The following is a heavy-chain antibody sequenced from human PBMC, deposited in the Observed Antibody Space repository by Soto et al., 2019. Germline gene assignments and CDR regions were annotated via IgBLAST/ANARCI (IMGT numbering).Heavy chain of an antibody. Sequence: QVRLVESGGNVVQPGRSLRLSCATSGFNFNYHGMHWVRQAPGKGLEWVAHLWAGGNYAYYACSVKGRFTISSDQSTNTLYLQMNSLGAEDTAVYYCTRDAQQLANYGMDVWGQGTTVTVSS. CDR3: TRDAQQLANYGMDV. D-gene: IGHD6-13*01. CDR2: LWAGGNYA. V-gene: IGHV3-33*01. J-gene: IGHJ6*02. CDR1: GFNFNYHG.